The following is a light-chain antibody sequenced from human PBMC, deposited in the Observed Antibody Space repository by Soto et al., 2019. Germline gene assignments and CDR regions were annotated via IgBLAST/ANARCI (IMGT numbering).Light chain of an antibody. CDR2: AAS. CDR1: QSINIY. J-gene: IGKJ2*01. Sequence: IQLTQSPSSLSASVGYRVTVTCRASQSINIYLNWYQQKPGKAPTLLIYAASSLQSGVPSRFSGGGSRTDFTLTISSLQPEDFATYYCQQSYRSPYTFGQGTKLEI. V-gene: IGKV1-39*01. CDR3: QQSYRSPYT.